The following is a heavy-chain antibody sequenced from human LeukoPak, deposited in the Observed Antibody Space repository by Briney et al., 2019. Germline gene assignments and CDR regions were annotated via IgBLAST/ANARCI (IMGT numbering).Heavy chain of an antibody. D-gene: IGHD3-22*01. CDR1: GGSIGSYY. Sequence: SETLSLTCTVSGGSIGSYYWSWIRQPPGKGLEWIGYIYYSGSTNYNPSLKSRVTISVDTSKNQFSLKLSSVTAADTAVYYCARHYYDSSGYDYWGQGTLVTVSS. CDR3: ARHYYDSSGYDY. CDR2: IYYSGST. V-gene: IGHV4-59*08. J-gene: IGHJ4*02.